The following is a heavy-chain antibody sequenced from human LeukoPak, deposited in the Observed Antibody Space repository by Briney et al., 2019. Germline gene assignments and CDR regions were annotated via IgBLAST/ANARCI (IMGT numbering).Heavy chain of an antibody. J-gene: IGHJ4*02. V-gene: IGHV3-33*01. Sequence: PGGSLRLSCAASGFTFSSYGMHWVRQAPGKGLGWVAVIWYDGSNKYYADSVKGRFTISRDNSKNTLYLQMNSLRAEDTAVYYCARANYGSGSYPLDYWGQGTLVTVSS. D-gene: IGHD3-10*01. CDR2: IWYDGSNK. CDR1: GFTFSSYG. CDR3: ARANYGSGSYPLDY.